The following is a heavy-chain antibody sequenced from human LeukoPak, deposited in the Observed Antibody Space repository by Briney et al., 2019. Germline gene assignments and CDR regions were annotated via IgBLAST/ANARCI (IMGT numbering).Heavy chain of an antibody. Sequence: MPSETLSLTCTVSGGSLRSNDYYWGFIRQPPGKGLEWIGSISYSGATYHNPSLKSRVTSSVDTSKNQFSLRLTSVTAADTAVYYCARSLQWLLRYFDSWGQGTLVTVFS. J-gene: IGHJ4*02. D-gene: IGHD6-19*01. V-gene: IGHV4-39*07. CDR3: ARSLQWLLRYFDS. CDR1: GGSLRSNDYY. CDR2: ISYSGAT.